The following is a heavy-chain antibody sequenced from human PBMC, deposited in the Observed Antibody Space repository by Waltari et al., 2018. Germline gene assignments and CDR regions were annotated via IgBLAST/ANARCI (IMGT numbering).Heavy chain of an antibody. D-gene: IGHD3-10*01. CDR3: ARQTAPWYYGSGSYYRY. Sequence: QVQLVQSGAEVKKPGASVKVSCKASGYTFTSYYMHWVRQAPGQGLEWMGIINPSGVSTSYAQNFQSRVTMTRDTSTSTVYMVLSSLRSEDTSVYYCARQTAPWYYGSGSYYRYWGQGTLVTVSS. J-gene: IGHJ4*02. CDR2: INPSGVST. V-gene: IGHV1-46*01. CDR1: GYTFTSYY.